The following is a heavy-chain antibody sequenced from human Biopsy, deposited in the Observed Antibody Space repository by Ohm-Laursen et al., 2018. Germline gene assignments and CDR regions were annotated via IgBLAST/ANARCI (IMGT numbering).Heavy chain of an antibody. V-gene: IGHV3-9*01. D-gene: IGHD3-10*01. CDR1: DFTFDDYA. CDR2: ITWNSGHI. J-gene: IGHJ6*02. Sequence: SLRLSCTASDFTFDDYAMSWVRQRPGKGLEWVSGITWNSGHIAYADSVKGRFTISRDNAKNVLWLQMNSLRVDDTAMYYCVKDIRRYFHGMDVWGQGTTVTVS. CDR3: VKDIRRYFHGMDV.